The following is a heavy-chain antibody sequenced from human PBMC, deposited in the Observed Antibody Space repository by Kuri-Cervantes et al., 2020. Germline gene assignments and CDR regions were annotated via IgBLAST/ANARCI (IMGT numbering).Heavy chain of an antibody. V-gene: IGHV4-34*01. Sequence: SETLSLTCAVYGGSFSGYYWSWIRQPPGKGLEWIGVINHSGSTNYNPSLKSRVTISVDASKNQFSLKLSSVTATDTAVYYCARGRNRSALYFDYWGQGTLVTVSS. J-gene: IGHJ4*02. CDR3: ARGRNRSALYFDY. CDR2: INHSGST. CDR1: GGSFSGYY.